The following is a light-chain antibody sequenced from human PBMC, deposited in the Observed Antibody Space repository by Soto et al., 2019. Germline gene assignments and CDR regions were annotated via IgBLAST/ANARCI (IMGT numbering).Light chain of an antibody. J-gene: IGLJ2*01. CDR1: SSDVGGYNY. V-gene: IGLV2-14*01. CDR3: SSYTGSSTYVV. Sequence: QSALTQPASVSGSPGQSITISCTGTSSDVGGYNYVSWYQQHPGKAPKLMMYAVSNRPSWVSNRFSGSKSGNTASLTISGLQAEDEADYYCSSYTGSSTYVVFGGGTKLTVL. CDR2: AVS.